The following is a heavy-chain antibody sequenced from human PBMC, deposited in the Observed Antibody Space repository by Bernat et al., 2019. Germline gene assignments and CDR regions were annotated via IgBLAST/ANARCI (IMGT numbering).Heavy chain of an antibody. D-gene: IGHD2-21*02. CDR1: GFTFSSYW. CDR3: AKGNGDSSTFDY. V-gene: IGHV3-74*01. CDR2: INGDGSST. J-gene: IGHJ4*02. Sequence: EVQLVESGGDLVQPGGSLRLSCAGSGFTFSSYWMHWVRQAPGKGLVWISRINGDGSSTNYADSVRGRFTISRDNAKNTLYLQMNSLRAEDTAVYYCAKGNGDSSTFDYWGQGTLVTVSS.